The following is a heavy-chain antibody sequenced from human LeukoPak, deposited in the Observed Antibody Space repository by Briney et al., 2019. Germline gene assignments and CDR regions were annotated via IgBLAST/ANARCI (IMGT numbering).Heavy chain of an antibody. CDR3: ASRSGRNYYGMDV. CDR1: GGSISSYY. V-gene: IGHV4-59*01. Sequence: SETLSLTCTVSGGSISSYYWNWIRQPPGKALEWLGYAYYSGSTNYNPSLKTRLTISVDTSKAQFSLTLSSVTAADTAIYDCASRSGRNYYGMDVWGQGTTVIVSS. J-gene: IGHJ6*02. CDR2: AYYSGST. D-gene: IGHD3-10*01.